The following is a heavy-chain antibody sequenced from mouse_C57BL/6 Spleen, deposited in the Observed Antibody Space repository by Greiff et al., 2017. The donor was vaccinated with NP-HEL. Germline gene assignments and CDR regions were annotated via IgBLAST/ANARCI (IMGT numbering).Heavy chain of an antibody. CDR2: IYPGDGDT. CDR3: AREGIYYYGRGYFDY. CDR1: GYAFSSYW. Sequence: QVQLQQSGAELVKPGASVKISCKASGYAFSSYWMNWVKQRPGKGLEWIGQIYPGDGDTNYNGKFKGKATLTADKSSSTAYMQLSSLTSEDSAVYFCAREGIYYYGRGYFDYWGQGTTLTVSS. D-gene: IGHD1-1*01. J-gene: IGHJ2*01. V-gene: IGHV1-80*01.